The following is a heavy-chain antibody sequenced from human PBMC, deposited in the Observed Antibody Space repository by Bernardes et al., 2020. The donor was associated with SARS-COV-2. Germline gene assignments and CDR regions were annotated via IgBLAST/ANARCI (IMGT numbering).Heavy chain of an antibody. Sequence: GSLRLSCAASGFTFDDYGMSWVRQAPGKGLEWVSGINWNGGSTGYADSVKGRFTISRDNAKNSLYLQMNSLRAEDTALYHCASGFGELKDGMDVWGQGTTVTVSS. CDR2: INWNGGST. CDR3: ASGFGELKDGMDV. CDR1: GFTFDDYG. V-gene: IGHV3-20*01. D-gene: IGHD3-10*01. J-gene: IGHJ6*02.